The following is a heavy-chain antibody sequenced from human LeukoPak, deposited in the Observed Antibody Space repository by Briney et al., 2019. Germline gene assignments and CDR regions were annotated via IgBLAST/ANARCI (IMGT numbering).Heavy chain of an antibody. CDR3: AREWGENWNARYYYHGMDV. J-gene: IGHJ6*02. Sequence: GGSLRLSCAASGFTFSSYNMNWVRQAPGKGLEWVSCISTGSSTIYYADSVKGRFTTSRDNAKKSLHLQMNSLRAEDTAVYYCAREWGENWNARYYYHGMDVWGQGTTVTVSS. CDR2: ISTGSSTI. CDR1: GFTFSSYN. D-gene: IGHD1-1*01. V-gene: IGHV3-48*01.